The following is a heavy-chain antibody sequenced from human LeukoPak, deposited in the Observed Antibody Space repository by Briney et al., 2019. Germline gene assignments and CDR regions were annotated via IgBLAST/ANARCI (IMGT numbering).Heavy chain of an antibody. CDR1: GGSFSDYY. CDR3: ARRSRGARRILSGYYDNWFDP. V-gene: IGHV4-34*01. CDR2: INHRGST. J-gene: IGHJ5*02. D-gene: IGHD3-9*01. Sequence: PSETLSLTCAVYGGSFSDYYWNWIRQPPGKGLEWVGEINHRGSTNYNPSLKCRVTTSVDTSKNQFSLRLSSVTAADTAVHYCARRSRGARRILSGYYDNWFDPWGQGTLVTVSS.